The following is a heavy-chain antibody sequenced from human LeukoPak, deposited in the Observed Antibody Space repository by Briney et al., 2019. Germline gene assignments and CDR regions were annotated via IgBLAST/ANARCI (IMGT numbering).Heavy chain of an antibody. Sequence: EPGRSLRLSCAASGFTFDDYAMPWVRQAPGKGLEWVSGISWNSGSIGYADSVKGRFTISRDNAKNSLYLQMNSLRAEDTALYYCAKDIHYDSSGYYFDYWGQGTLVTVSS. J-gene: IGHJ4*02. CDR2: ISWNSGSI. D-gene: IGHD3-22*01. CDR3: AKDIHYDSSGYYFDY. V-gene: IGHV3-9*01. CDR1: GFTFDDYA.